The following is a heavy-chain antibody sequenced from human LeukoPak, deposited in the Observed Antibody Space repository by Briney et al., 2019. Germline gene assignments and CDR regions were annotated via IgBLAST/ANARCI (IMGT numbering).Heavy chain of an antibody. CDR2: ISGSGGSK. CDR1: GFTFSSYA. D-gene: IGHD3-10*01. J-gene: IGHJ6*02. CDR3: AKDYATYYYGSGSYYNYGMDV. Sequence: GGSLRLSCAASGFTFSSYAMSWVRQAPGKGLEWVSFISGSGGSKYYADSVKGRFTISRDNSKNTLYLQMNSLRAEDTAVYYCAKDYATYYYGSGSYYNYGMDVWGQGTTVTVSS. V-gene: IGHV3-23*01.